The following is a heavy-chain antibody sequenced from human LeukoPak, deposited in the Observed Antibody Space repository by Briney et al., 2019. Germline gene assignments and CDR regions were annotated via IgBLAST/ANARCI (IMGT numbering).Heavy chain of an antibody. CDR1: GFTFSSYA. CDR2: ISGSGGTT. D-gene: IGHD3-10*01. Sequence: PGGSLRLSCAASGFTFSSYAMSWVRQAPGKGLEWVSAISGSGGTTYYADSVKGRFTISRDNSKNTLYLQMNSLRAEDTAVYYCARDFRGLSWYFDYWGQGSLVIVSS. CDR3: ARDFRGLSWYFDY. J-gene: IGHJ4*02. V-gene: IGHV3-23*01.